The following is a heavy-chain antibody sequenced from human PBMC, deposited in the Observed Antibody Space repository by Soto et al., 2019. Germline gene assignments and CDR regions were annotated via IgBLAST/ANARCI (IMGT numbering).Heavy chain of an antibody. D-gene: IGHD4-17*01. CDR1: GGSISSGDYY. Sequence: SETLSLTCTVSGGSISSGDYYWSWIRQPPGKGLEWIGYIYYSGSTYYNPSLKSRVTISVDTSKSQFSLKLSSVTAADTAVYYCARTVTNMATGGMDVWGQGTTVTVSS. V-gene: IGHV4-30-4*01. CDR2: IYYSGST. CDR3: ARTVTNMATGGMDV. J-gene: IGHJ6*02.